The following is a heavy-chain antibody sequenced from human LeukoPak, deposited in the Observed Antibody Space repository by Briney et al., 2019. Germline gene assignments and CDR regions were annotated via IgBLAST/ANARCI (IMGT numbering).Heavy chain of an antibody. V-gene: IGHV1-69*05. J-gene: IGHJ4*02. D-gene: IGHD3-3*01. Sequence: SVKVSCKASGGTFSSYSITWVRQAPGQGLEWMGGIMPLFNTANYAQQFQGRVTITTDESTSTAYMELSSLRSDDTAVYYCAIGYDFWSGYLVYWGQGTLVTVSS. CDR1: GGTFSSYS. CDR3: AIGYDFWSGYLVY. CDR2: IMPLFNTA.